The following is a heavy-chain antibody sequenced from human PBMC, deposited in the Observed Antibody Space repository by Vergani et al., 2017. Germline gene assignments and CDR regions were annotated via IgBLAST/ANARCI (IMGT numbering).Heavy chain of an antibody. Sequence: QVQLVQSGAEVKKPGSSVKVSCKASGGTFSSYTISWVRQAPGQGLEWMGRIIPILGLANYAQKFQGRVTITADKSTSTAYMQLSRLSSEDTAVYYCARVKTYYYNSSGYPIFDYWGQGTLVTVSS. D-gene: IGHD3-22*01. J-gene: IGHJ4*02. CDR2: IIPILGLA. V-gene: IGHV1-69*02. CDR1: GGTFSSYT. CDR3: ARVKTYYYNSSGYPIFDY.